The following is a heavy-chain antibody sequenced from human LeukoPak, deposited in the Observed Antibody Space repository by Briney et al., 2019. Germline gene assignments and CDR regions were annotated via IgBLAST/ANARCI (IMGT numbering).Heavy chain of an antibody. Sequence: SETLSLTCAVSGASLSHYHWNWFRQPPGKGLEWLASVFDNEDANYNPSLESRVTISLDTSKSHVSLRLTSVTAADTAVYFCAKGETVTTSPFDYWGQGILVTVSS. CDR1: GASLSHYH. J-gene: IGHJ4*02. D-gene: IGHD4-17*01. CDR2: VFDNEDA. V-gene: IGHV4-59*01. CDR3: AKGETVTTSPFDY.